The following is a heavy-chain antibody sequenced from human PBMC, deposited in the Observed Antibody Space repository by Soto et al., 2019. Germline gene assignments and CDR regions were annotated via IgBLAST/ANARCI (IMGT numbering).Heavy chain of an antibody. J-gene: IGHJ6*02. CDR3: ARVITGTTFYYYYGMDV. CDR2: ISAYNGNT. CDR1: GYTFTSYG. V-gene: IGHV1-18*01. D-gene: IGHD1-7*01. Sequence: QVQLVQSGAEVKKPGASVRVSCKASGYTFTSYGISWVRQAPGQGLEWMGWISAYNGNTNYAQKLQGRVTMTTDTSTSTVDMELRSLRSDDTAVYYCARVITGTTFYYYYGMDVWGQGTTVTVSS.